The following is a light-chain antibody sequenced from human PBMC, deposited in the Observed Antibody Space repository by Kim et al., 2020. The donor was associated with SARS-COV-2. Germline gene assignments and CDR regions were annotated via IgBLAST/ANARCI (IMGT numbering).Light chain of an antibody. CDR2: EVS. J-gene: IGLJ1*01. Sequence: SSSTGTSSDVGSYNRVSWYQPPPGTAPKLMIYEVSNRPSGVPDRFSGSKSGKTASLTISGLQAEDEADYYCSSYTSSSTFVFGTGTKVTVL. CDR1: SSDVGSYNR. CDR3: SSYTSSSTFV. V-gene: IGLV2-18*02.